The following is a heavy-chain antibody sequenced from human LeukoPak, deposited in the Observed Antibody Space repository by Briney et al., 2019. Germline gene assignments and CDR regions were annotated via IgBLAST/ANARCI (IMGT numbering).Heavy chain of an antibody. CDR1: GVSISGSGYY. Sequence: SKTLSLTCTVSGVSISGSGYYFGWIRQPPGKGLEWTGNIYYSGSTYYNPSLKSRVTISVDTSKNQFSLKLSSVTAADTAVYYCASGGRGSSWERPLDYWGQGTLVTVSS. D-gene: IGHD6-13*01. CDR2: IYYSGST. V-gene: IGHV4-39*01. J-gene: IGHJ4*02. CDR3: ASGGRGSSWERPLDY.